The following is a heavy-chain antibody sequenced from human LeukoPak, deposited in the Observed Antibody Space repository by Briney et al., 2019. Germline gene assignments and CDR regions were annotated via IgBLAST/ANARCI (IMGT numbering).Heavy chain of an antibody. CDR1: GGTFSSYA. Sequence: SVKVSCKASGGTFSSYAISWVRQAPGQGLEWMGRIIPIFGTANYAQEFQGRVTITTDESTSTAYMELSSLRSEDTAVYYCARDLEGLRNNDILTLWGQGTLVTVSS. D-gene: IGHD3-9*01. CDR2: IIPIFGTA. CDR3: ARDLEGLRNNDILTL. V-gene: IGHV1-69*05. J-gene: IGHJ4*02.